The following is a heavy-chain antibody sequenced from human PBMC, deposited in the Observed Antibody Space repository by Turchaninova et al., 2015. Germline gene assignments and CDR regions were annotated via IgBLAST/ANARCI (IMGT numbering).Heavy chain of an antibody. J-gene: IGHJ4*02. Sequence: QVQLQESGPGLVKPSETLSLTRLVSGFSLRPGYCWGWTRPPPGKGLEWIGSIYHRGSTYYNPSLKSRVTMSVDTSKNQFSLKLISVTAADTAVYYCARLFYSDSSRFDYWGQGTLVTVSS. D-gene: IGHD3-22*01. CDR3: ARLFYSDSSRFDY. CDR2: IYHRGST. CDR1: GFSLRPGYC. V-gene: IGHV4-38-2*01.